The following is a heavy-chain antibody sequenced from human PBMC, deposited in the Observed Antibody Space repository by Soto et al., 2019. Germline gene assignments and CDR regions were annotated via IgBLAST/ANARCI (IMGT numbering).Heavy chain of an antibody. CDR3: ARESEDLTSNFDY. CDR2: ISSTTNYI. V-gene: IGHV3-21*06. Sequence: GGSLRLSCAASGFTFTRYSMNWVRQAPGKGLEWVSSISSTTNYIYYGDSMKGRFTNSRDNAKNSLYLEMNSLRAEDTAVYYCARESEDLTSNFDYWGQGTLVTVSS. J-gene: IGHJ4*02. CDR1: GFTFTRYS.